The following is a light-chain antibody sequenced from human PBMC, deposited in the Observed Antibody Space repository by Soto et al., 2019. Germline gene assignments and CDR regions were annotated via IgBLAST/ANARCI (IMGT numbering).Light chain of an antibody. CDR1: TSDVGRYNL. CDR3: CSYAGSGTYV. CDR2: ENN. Sequence: QSALTQPASVSGSPGQSITISCTGTTSDVGRYNLVSWYQQHPDKAPKLLIYENNKRPSGVSNRFSGSKSGNTASLTISGLSAEDETDSYCCSYAGSGTYVLGSGTKGTVL. J-gene: IGLJ1*01. V-gene: IGLV2-23*01.